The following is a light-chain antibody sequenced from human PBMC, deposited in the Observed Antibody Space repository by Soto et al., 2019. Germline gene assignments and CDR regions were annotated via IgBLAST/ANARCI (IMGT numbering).Light chain of an antibody. Sequence: DIQMTQSPSTLPASVGDRVIITCQASQDISNYLNWYQQKPGKAPKLLIYDASNLETGVPSRFSGSGSGTDFTFTISSLQPEDIATYYCQQGFTFGPGTKVDI. CDR2: DAS. CDR3: QQGFT. V-gene: IGKV1-33*01. J-gene: IGKJ3*01. CDR1: QDISNY.